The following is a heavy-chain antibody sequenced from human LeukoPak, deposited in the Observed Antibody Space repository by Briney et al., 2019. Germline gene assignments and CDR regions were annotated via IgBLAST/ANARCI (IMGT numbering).Heavy chain of an antibody. Sequence: ASVKVSCKASGYTFTSYYMHWVRQAPGQGHEWMGIINTSGGSTTYAQKFQGRVTMTRHMSTRTVYMELSSLRSEDTAVYYCAKIAPQGYMDVWGKGTTVTVSS. V-gene: IGHV1-46*01. CDR1: GYTFTSYY. J-gene: IGHJ6*03. CDR2: INTSGGST. CDR3: AKIAPQGYMDV. D-gene: IGHD6-6*01.